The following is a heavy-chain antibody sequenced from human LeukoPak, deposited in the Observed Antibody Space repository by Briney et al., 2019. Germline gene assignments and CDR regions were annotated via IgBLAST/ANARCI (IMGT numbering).Heavy chain of an antibody. CDR1: GYTFTSYD. D-gene: IGHD6-13*01. Sequence: ASVKVSCKASGYTFTSYDIDWVRQATGQGLEWMGWMNPNSGNTGYAQKFQGRVTMTRNTSTSTAYMELSSLKSEDTAMYYCARSMAAEGTGPFDPWGQGTLVTVSS. V-gene: IGHV1-8*01. CDR2: MNPNSGNT. CDR3: ARSMAAEGTGPFDP. J-gene: IGHJ5*02.